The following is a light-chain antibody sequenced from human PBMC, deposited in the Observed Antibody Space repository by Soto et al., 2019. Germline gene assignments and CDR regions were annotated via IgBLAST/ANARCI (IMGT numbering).Light chain of an antibody. CDR3: SSYTSQSTLV. Sequence: QSVLTQPASVSGSPGQSITVSCTGTSSDIGVYNYVSWYQQHPGKAPKVMIYDVSNRPSGVSNRFSGSKSGNTASLTISGLQADDEADYYCSSYTSQSTLVFGTGTKLTVL. CDR2: DVS. V-gene: IGLV2-14*01. CDR1: SSDIGVYNY. J-gene: IGLJ1*01.